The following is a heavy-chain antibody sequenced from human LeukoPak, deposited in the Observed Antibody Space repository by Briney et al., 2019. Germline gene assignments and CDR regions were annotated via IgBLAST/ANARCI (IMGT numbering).Heavy chain of an antibody. CDR3: ARDSYSKNDY. D-gene: IGHD4-11*01. J-gene: IGHJ4*02. V-gene: IGHV3-53*01. CDR2: IYSDGST. CDR1: GLTVSNNY. Sequence: GGSLRLSCAASGLTVSNNYMSWVRQAPGKGLEWVSVIYSDGSTYYANSVKGRFTISRDNAKNSLYLQMNSLRAEDTAVYFCARDSYSKNDYWGQGTLVTVSS.